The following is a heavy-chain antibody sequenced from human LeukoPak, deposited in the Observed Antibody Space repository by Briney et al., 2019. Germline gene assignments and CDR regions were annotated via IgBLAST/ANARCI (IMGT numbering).Heavy chain of an antibody. J-gene: IGHJ4*02. CDR3: ARHTSGSSLDY. D-gene: IGHD6-6*01. Sequence: PSETLSLTCSVSGGSISSTSSYGGWIRRPPGKGLEWIATIHYSGSTNYNPSLESRVSISVDMSQNQFSLKLSPVTAADTAVYYCARHTSGSSLDYWGQGTLVTVSS. CDR1: GGSISSTSSY. CDR2: IHYSGST. V-gene: IGHV4-39*01.